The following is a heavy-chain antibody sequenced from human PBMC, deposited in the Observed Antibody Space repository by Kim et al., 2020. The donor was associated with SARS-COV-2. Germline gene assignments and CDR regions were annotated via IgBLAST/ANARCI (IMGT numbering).Heavy chain of an antibody. CDR1: GYTFTSYG. CDR2: ISAYNGNT. CDR3: ARALVRRTIVATIGGGDY. Sequence: ASVKVSCKASGYTFTSYGISWVRQAPGQGLEWMGWISAYNGNTNYAQKLQGRVTMTTDTSTSTAYMELRSLRSDDTAVYYCARALVRRTIVATIGGGDYWGQGTLVTVSS. J-gene: IGHJ4*02. V-gene: IGHV1-18*01. D-gene: IGHD5-12*01.